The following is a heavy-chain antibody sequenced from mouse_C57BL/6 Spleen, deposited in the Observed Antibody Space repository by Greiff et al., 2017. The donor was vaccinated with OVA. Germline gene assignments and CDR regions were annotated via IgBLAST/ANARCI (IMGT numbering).Heavy chain of an antibody. CDR3: ARTGTWGYYAMDY. J-gene: IGHJ4*01. V-gene: IGHV5-4*03. Sequence: EVKLVESGGGLVKPGGSLKLSCAASGFTFSSYAMSWVRQTPEKRLEWVATISDGGSYTYYPDNVKGRFTISRDNAKNNLYLQMSHLKSEDTAMYYCARTGTWGYYAMDYWGQGTSVTVSS. D-gene: IGHD2-14*01. CDR1: GFTFSSYA. CDR2: ISDGGSYT.